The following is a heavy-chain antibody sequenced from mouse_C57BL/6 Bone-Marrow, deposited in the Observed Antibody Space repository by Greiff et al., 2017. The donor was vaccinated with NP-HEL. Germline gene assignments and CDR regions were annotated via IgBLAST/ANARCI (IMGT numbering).Heavy chain of an antibody. J-gene: IGHJ2*01. Sequence: VQLQQSGPELVKPGASVKISCKASGYAFSSSWMNWVKQRPGKGLEWIGRIYPGDGDTNYNGKFKGKATLTADKSSSTAYMQLSSLTSEDSAVYFCARRGFITTVVATDYWGQGTTLTVSS. CDR2: IYPGDGDT. V-gene: IGHV1-82*01. D-gene: IGHD1-1*01. CDR3: ARRGFITTVVATDY. CDR1: GYAFSSSW.